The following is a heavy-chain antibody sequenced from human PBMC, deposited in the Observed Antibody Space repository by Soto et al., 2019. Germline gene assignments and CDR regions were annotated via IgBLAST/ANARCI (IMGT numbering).Heavy chain of an antibody. J-gene: IGHJ4*02. Sequence: VQLVESGGGVVQPGRSLRLSCAASGFTVSDYAMHWVRQAPGKGLEWVAVVSHDGRNTHYADSVKGRFTISRDSSKNTVPLEMTSLRAEDTAVYYCAKGGRKWLVTSDFNYWGQGALVTVSS. CDR3: AKGGRKWLVTSDFNY. V-gene: IGHV3-30*18. D-gene: IGHD6-19*01. CDR1: GFTVSDYA. CDR2: VSHDGRNT.